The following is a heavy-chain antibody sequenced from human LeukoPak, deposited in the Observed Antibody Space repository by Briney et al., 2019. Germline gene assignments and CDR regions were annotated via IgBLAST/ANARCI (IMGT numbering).Heavy chain of an antibody. J-gene: IGHJ4*02. CDR3: ARHQISSGWSLYFDS. D-gene: IGHD6-19*01. CDR1: GGSISDINYY. Sequence: SETLSLTCNVSGGSISDINYYWACIRQPPGKGLECIASVYYSGSTHYNPSLKSRVTISGDTSKNQFSLKVTSVTVADTAVFYCARHQISSGWSLYFDSWGQGILVTVSS. CDR2: VYYSGST. V-gene: IGHV4-39*07.